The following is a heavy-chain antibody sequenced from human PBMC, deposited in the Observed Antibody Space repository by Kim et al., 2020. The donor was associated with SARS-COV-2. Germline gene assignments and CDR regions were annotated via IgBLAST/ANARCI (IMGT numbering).Heavy chain of an antibody. J-gene: IGHJ4*02. V-gene: IGHV3-48*02. CDR2: ISSSSSTI. Sequence: GGSLRLSCAVSGVTFSSYSMNWVRQAPGEGLEWDSYISSSSSTIYYADSVKGRFSISRDNAKNSLYLQMNSLRDVDTAVYYCASFGSRSYFNYWGQGTLVTVSS. D-gene: IGHD3-10*01. CDR1: GVTFSSYS. CDR3: ASFGSRSYFNY.